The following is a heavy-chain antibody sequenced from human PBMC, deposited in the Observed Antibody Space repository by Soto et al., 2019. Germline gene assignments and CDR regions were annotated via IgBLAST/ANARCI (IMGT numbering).Heavy chain of an antibody. CDR2: IYYSGTS. D-gene: IGHD2-15*01. V-gene: IGHV4-39*01. CDR3: ARHAIGVVVPAAIRN. CDR1: GGSISSSSYY. Sequence: QVQLQESGPGVVKPSETLSLTCVVSGGSISSSSYYWDWIRQPPGKGLEWIGTIYYSGTSNYNPSLTGRFTISVDSSKNQFSLKLTSVTAADTAFYYCARHAIGVVVPAAIRNWGQGSLVTVSS. J-gene: IGHJ4*02.